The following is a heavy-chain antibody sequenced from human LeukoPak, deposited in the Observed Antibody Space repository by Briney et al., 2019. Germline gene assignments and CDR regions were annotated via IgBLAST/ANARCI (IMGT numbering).Heavy chain of an antibody. J-gene: IGHJ4*02. Sequence: ASVKVSCKASGYTFTSYDINWVRQATGQGLEWMGWMNPNSGSTGYAQKFQGRVTMTRNTSISTAYMELSSLRSEDTAVYYCASSSYYDFWSGYSAADYWGQGTLVTVSS. V-gene: IGHV1-8*01. CDR2: MNPNSGST. D-gene: IGHD3-3*01. CDR1: GYTFTSYD. CDR3: ASSSYYDFWSGYSAADY.